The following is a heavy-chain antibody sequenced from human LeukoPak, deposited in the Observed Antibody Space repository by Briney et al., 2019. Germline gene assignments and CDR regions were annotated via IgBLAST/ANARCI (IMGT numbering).Heavy chain of an antibody. Sequence: GGSLRPSCAASGFTFSSYAMSWVRQAPGKGLEWVSAISGSGGSTYYADSVKGRFTISRDNSKNTLYLQMNSLRAEDTAVYYCAKNSGYSGSHYANYWGQGTLVTVSS. CDR2: ISGSGGST. CDR1: GFTFSSYA. J-gene: IGHJ4*02. D-gene: IGHD1-26*01. CDR3: AKNSGYSGSHYANY. V-gene: IGHV3-23*01.